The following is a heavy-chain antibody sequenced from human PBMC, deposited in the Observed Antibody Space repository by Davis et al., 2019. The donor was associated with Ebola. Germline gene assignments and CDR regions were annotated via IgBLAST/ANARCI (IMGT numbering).Heavy chain of an antibody. D-gene: IGHD6-13*01. Sequence: MPGGSLRLSCAVSGGSISSSNWWSWVRQPPGKGLEWIGEIYHSGSTNYNPSLKSRVTISVDKSKNQFSLKLSSVTAADTAVYYCARVYSSSWYALDYWGQGTLVTVSS. V-gene: IGHV4-4*02. J-gene: IGHJ4*02. CDR3: ARVYSSSWYALDY. CDR1: GGSISSSNW. CDR2: IYHSGST.